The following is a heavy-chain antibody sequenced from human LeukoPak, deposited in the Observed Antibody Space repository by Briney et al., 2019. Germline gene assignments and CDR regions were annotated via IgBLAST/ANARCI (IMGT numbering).Heavy chain of an antibody. CDR1: GGFYRKYY. J-gene: IGHJ6*02. CDR2: IYSSGST. CDR3: ARQPPQYYGMDV. Sequence: SDTLSLTCTVSGGFYRKYYRSWIRQPSGKGLECIGRIYSSGSTNYNPSVKSRVTMSVDTSNNQFSLKLTSVTAADTAVYYCARQPPQYYGMDVWGQGTTVTVSS. D-gene: IGHD1-14*01. V-gene: IGHV4-4*07.